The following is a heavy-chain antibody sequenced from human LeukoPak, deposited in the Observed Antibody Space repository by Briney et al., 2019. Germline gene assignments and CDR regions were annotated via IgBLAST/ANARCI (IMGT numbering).Heavy chain of an antibody. V-gene: IGHV1-69*04. J-gene: IGHJ4*02. CDR2: IIPILGIA. D-gene: IGHD5-24*01. CDR1: GGTFSSYA. Sequence: GASVKVSCKASGGTFSSYAISWVRQAPGQGLEWMGRIIPILGIANYAQKFQGRVTITADKSTSTAYVELSSLRSEDTAVYYCARGEEMATSKRESRFDYWGQGTLVTVSS. CDR3: ARGEEMATSKRESRFDY.